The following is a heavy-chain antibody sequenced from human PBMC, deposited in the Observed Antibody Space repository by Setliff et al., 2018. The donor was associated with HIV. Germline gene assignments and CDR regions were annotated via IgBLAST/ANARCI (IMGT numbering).Heavy chain of an antibody. CDR1: GGSISGHY. J-gene: IGHJ6*03. Sequence: TLSLTCTVSGGSISGHYWSWIRQPPGKGLEWIAYIFYTGSTNYNPSLKSRVTISVDTSKNQFFLKLSSLTAADTAVYYCVRGYCSSTTCYDDYYYMDVWGKGSTVTVSS. V-gene: IGHV4-59*11. CDR3: VRGYCSSTTCYDDYYYMDV. D-gene: IGHD2-2*01. CDR2: IFYTGST.